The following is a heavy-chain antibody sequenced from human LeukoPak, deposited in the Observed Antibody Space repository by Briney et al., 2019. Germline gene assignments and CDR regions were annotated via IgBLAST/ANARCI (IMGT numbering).Heavy chain of an antibody. CDR1: GFTFSSYS. D-gene: IGHD2-2*01. Sequence: GGSLRLSCAASGFTFSSYSMNWVRQAPGKGLEWVSYISSSSSSIYYADSVKGRFTISRDNAKNSLFLQMNSLRAEDTAVYYCAREVDCSSTRCYSNGWFGPWGQGTLVTVPS. V-gene: IGHV3-48*01. CDR2: ISSSSSSI. CDR3: AREVDCSSTRCYSNGWFGP. J-gene: IGHJ5*02.